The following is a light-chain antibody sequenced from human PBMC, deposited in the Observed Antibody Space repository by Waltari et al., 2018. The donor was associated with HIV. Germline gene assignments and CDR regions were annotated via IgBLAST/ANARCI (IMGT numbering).Light chain of an antibody. V-gene: IGLV2-8*01. J-gene: IGLJ2*01. Sequence: QSALTQPPSASGSPGQSVTMSCTGTSSDIGGYNYVSWYQQHPGKAPKLIMTEVTKRPSGVSDRVSCAKAGNTASLTVSGLQAEDEAHYYCSSYAPTNKFYVLFGGGTTLTVL. CDR3: SSYAPTNKFYVL. CDR1: SSDIGGYNY. CDR2: EVT.